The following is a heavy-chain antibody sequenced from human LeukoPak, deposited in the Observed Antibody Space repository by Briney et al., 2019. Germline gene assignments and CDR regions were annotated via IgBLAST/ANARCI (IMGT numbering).Heavy chain of an antibody. CDR1: GFAFDDYA. Sequence: GGSLRLSCAASGFAFDDYAMHWVRQAPGKGLEWVSGISWNSGSIGYADSVKGRFTISRDNAKNSLYLQMNSLRAEDTALYYCAKGDRWAIPSWFDPWGQGTLVTVSS. CDR3: AKGDRWAIPSWFDP. D-gene: IGHD1-26*01. J-gene: IGHJ5*02. V-gene: IGHV3-9*01. CDR2: ISWNSGSI.